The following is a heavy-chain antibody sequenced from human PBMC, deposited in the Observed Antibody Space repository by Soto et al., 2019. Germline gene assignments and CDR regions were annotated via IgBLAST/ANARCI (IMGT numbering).Heavy chain of an antibody. D-gene: IGHD3-3*01. CDR3: ARGGGVGVAGSAAFDM. CDR2: INPATGAA. V-gene: IGHV1-2*02. CDR1: GYPVTAYY. J-gene: IGHJ3*02. Sequence: QLHLVQSGAVVKKPGASVTVSCSASGYPVTAYYMHWVRQAPGRGLEWMGGINPATGAAKYTQTFQGRVALPRDTSTSTVFSELSGLTSEDTAVFYCARGGGVGVAGSAAFDMWGQGNLVTVSS.